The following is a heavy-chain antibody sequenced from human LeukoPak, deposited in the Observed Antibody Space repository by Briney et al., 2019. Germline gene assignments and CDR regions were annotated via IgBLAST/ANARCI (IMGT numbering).Heavy chain of an antibody. V-gene: IGHV3-48*01. Sequence: WGSLRLSCAASGFTFSNYHMNWVRQAPGKGLEWVSYISKSASTTYYADSVKGRFTISRDTARNSVYLQMNSLTAEDTAVYYCARDLVVVPASPYYFDYWGQGTLVTVSS. J-gene: IGHJ4*02. CDR3: ARDLVVVPASPYYFDY. CDR1: GFTFSNYH. D-gene: IGHD2-15*01. CDR2: ISKSASTT.